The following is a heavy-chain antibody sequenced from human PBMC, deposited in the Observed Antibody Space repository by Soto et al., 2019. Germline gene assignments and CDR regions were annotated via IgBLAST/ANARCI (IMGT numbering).Heavy chain of an antibody. CDR3: ATDILDF. Sequence: EVELVESGGGLVQPGGSLRLSCAATGFMFSSYWMTWVRQAPGKGLEWVANINQNGSERYYVDSVEGRFTISRDNVKNSVFLQMEKLRVEVTAMYYCATDILDFWGQGTLVTVSS. D-gene: IGHD3-9*01. J-gene: IGHJ4*02. CDR1: GFMFSSYW. V-gene: IGHV3-7*05. CDR2: INQNGSER.